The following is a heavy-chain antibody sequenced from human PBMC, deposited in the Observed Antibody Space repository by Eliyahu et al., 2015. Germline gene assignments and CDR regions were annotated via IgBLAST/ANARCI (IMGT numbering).Heavy chain of an antibody. CDR3: ARDRVSSSWYPGFDP. CDR1: GGSISSYY. CDR2: IYYSGST. D-gene: IGHD6-13*01. V-gene: IGHV4-59*01. Sequence: QVQLQESGPGLVKPSETLSLTCTVSGGSISSYYWSWIRQPPGKGLEWIGYIYYSGSTNYNPSLKSRVTISVDTSKNQFSLKLSSVTAADTAVYYCARDRVSSSWYPGFDPWGQGTLVTVSS. J-gene: IGHJ5*02.